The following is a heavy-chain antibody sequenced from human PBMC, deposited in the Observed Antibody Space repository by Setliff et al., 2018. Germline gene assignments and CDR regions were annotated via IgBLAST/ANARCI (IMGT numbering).Heavy chain of an antibody. CDR1: GYSFTSYW. CDR3: ARVGTAGGYYFDF. CDR2: IYPGDSDT. V-gene: IGHV5-51*01. D-gene: IGHD2-15*01. J-gene: IGHJ4*02. Sequence: GESLTISCKGSGYSFTSYWIGWVRQMPGKGLEWMGIIYPGDSDTRYSPSFQGQVTISADKSISTAYLQWSSLKASDTAMYYCARVGTAGGYYFDFWGQGALVTVSS.